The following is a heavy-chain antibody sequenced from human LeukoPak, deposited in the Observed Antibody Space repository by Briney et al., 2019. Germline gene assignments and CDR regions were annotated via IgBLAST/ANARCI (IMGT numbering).Heavy chain of an antibody. CDR3: AKDLVVTASGYFDY. J-gene: IGHJ4*02. D-gene: IGHD2-21*02. V-gene: IGHV3-23*01. CDR2: TSGSGGST. Sequence: PGGSLRLSCAASGFTFSSYAMTWVRQAPGKGLEWVSATSGSGGSTYYADSVKGRFTISRDKSKNTLYLQMNSLRAEDTALYYCAKDLVVTASGYFDYWGQGTLVTVSS. CDR1: GFTFSSYA.